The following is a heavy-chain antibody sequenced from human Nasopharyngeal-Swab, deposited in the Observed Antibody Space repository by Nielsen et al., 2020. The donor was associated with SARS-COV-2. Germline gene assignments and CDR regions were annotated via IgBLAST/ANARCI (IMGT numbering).Heavy chain of an antibody. Sequence: GGSLRLSCAASGFNFRNFAMSWVRQAPGKGLEWVSWIIENGTDTYYADSVRGRSTIFRDNSKNTLFLQINSLSAEDTAVYYCVKDYTVHSYGLETEYYAPLDSWGPGTLVTVSS. D-gene: IGHD3-16*01. CDR2: IIENGTDT. V-gene: IGHV3-23*01. CDR3: VKDYTVHSYGLETEYYAPLDS. CDR1: GFNFRNFA. J-gene: IGHJ4*02.